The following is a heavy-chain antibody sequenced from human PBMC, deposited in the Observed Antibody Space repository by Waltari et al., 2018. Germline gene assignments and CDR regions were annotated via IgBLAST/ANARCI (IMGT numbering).Heavy chain of an antibody. CDR3: ARGVPGSWPDYYFDH. J-gene: IGHJ4*02. V-gene: IGHV1-18*01. Sequence: QVQLVQSGAEVKKPGASVKVSCKASGYTFTNYGISWVRQAPGQGLEWMGWVRDYNGTTKYARKLQGKVTMTTDTSTSTACMELRRLRSDDTAVYYCARGVPGSWPDYYFDHWGQGTLVTVSS. CDR2: VRDYNGTT. D-gene: IGHD3-10*01. CDR1: GYTFTNYG.